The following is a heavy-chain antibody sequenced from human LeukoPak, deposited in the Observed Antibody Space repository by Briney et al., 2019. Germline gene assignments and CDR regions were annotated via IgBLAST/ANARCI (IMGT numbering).Heavy chain of an antibody. J-gene: IGHJ3*02. CDR2: IYYSGTT. CDR1: GGSISSSTYY. CDR3: ARQGMXTVTEGGAFDI. D-gene: IGHD4-17*01. V-gene: IGHV4-39*01. Sequence: SETLSLTCTVSGGSISSSTYYWGWIRQPPGTGLDWIGSIYYSGTTFYNPSLKSRVTISIDTSKNQFSLKLSSVTAADTTVYYCARQGMXTVTEGGAFDIWGQGTMVTVSS.